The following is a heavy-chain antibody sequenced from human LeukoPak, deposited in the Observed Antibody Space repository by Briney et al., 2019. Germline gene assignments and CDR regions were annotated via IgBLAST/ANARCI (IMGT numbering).Heavy chain of an antibody. CDR1: GGSISSGRYY. V-gene: IGHV4-61*02. Sequence: PSETLSPTCTVSGGSISSGRYYWSWIWQPAGKRLEWIWRLFTSGSTNSHPSLKSRVTMSPDTSKHQISLSLGSVTATDTAVYYCARSSSGYLVFDYWGQGALVTVSS. CDR2: LFTSGST. CDR3: ARSSSGYLVFDY. J-gene: IGHJ4*02. D-gene: IGHD3-22*01.